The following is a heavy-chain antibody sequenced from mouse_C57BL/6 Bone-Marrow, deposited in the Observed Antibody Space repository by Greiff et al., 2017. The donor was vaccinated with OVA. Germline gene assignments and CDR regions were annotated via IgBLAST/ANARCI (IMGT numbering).Heavy chain of an antibody. V-gene: IGHV1-69*01. CDR1: GYTFTSYW. CDR3: ARGDIYYGDYLYCYDMDY. Sequence: QVQLQQSGAELVMPGASVKLSCKASGYTFTSYWMHWVKQRPGQGLEWIGEIDPAVSHTNYNQKFKGKSTLTVDKSSSTAYMQLSSLTSQDSAVYYCARGDIYYGDYLYCYDMDYWGQGTSVTVS. J-gene: IGHJ4*01. CDR2: IDPAVSHT. D-gene: IGHD2-13*01.